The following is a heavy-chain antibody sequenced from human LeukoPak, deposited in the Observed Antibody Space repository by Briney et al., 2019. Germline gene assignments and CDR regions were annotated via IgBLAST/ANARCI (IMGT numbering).Heavy chain of an antibody. J-gene: IGHJ4*02. V-gene: IGHV3-53*01. CDR2: LYSGGGT. Sequence: PGGSLKLSCAASGFTVSSNYMSWVRQAPGKGLEWVSVLYSGGGTSYTASVRGRLTISRDSSKNTLYLQMNSLRADDTAVYYCVGQTHKDYWGQGTLVTVSS. CDR3: VGQTHKDY. CDR1: GFTVSSNY.